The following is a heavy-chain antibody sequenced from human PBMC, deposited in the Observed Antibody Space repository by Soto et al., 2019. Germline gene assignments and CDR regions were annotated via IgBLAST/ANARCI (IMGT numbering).Heavy chain of an antibody. CDR1: GGSISRGGYS. CDR2: IYHSGST. J-gene: IGHJ5*02. Sequence: QLQLQESGSGLVKPSQTLSLTCAVSGGSISRGGYSWIWTRQPPGKGLDWIGSIYHSGSTYSNPSLNSRVTISVDRSETQFSLKLSSVTAADTAVYYFARVPDRWGQGTLVTVSS. D-gene: IGHD2-2*01. V-gene: IGHV4-30-2*01. CDR3: ARVPDR.